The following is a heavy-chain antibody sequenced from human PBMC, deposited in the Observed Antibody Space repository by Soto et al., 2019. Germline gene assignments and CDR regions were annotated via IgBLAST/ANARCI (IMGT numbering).Heavy chain of an antibody. CDR3: ATRGVGDCSGGSCYSDAFDI. CDR1: GGTFSSYT. Sequence: QVQLVQSGAEVKKPGSSVKVSCKASGGTFSSYTISWVRQAPGQGLEWMGRIIPILGIANYAQKFQGRVTITADKSTSTAYMGLSSLRSEETAVYYCATRGVGDCSGGSCYSDAFDIWGQGTMVTVSS. J-gene: IGHJ3*02. D-gene: IGHD2-15*01. CDR2: IIPILGIA. V-gene: IGHV1-69*02.